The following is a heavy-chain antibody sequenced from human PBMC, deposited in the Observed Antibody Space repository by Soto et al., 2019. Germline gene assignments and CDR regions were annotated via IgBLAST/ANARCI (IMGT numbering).Heavy chain of an antibody. J-gene: IGHJ4*02. CDR3: ARDAGGPADY. CDR1: GGSISIYY. Sequence: SETLSLTCTVSGGSISIYYWSWIRQPPGKGLEWIGYMYYSGSTNYNPSLKSRVTISVDTSKNQFSLKLSSVTAADTAVYYCARDAGGPADYWGQGTLVTVSS. D-gene: IGHD2-15*01. V-gene: IGHV4-59*01. CDR2: MYYSGST.